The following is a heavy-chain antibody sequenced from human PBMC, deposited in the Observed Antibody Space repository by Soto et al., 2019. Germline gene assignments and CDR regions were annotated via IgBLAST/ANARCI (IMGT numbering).Heavy chain of an antibody. V-gene: IGHV1-18*01. J-gene: IGHJ4*01. CDR2: ISAYNGNT. D-gene: IGHD2-15*01. CDR3: ARDRRYCSGVSCSPLDY. CDR1: GYTFTNND. Sequence: SSVNVSFKASGYTFTNNDVSWVRQAPGQGLEWMGWISAYNGNTNYAQKLQGRVTMTTDTSTSTAYMELRSLRSDDTAVYYCARDRRYCSGVSCSPLDYWG.